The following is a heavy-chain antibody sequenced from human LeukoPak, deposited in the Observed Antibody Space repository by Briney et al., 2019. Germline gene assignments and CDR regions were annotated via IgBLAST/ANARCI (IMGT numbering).Heavy chain of an antibody. Sequence: TSETLSLTCTVSGGSISSGGYYWSWIRQHPGKGLEWIGYIYYSGSTYYNPSLKSRVTISVDTSKNQFSLKLSSVTAADTAVYYCARIRHYYDFWSGPYNWFDPWGQGTLVTVSS. J-gene: IGHJ5*02. V-gene: IGHV4-31*03. CDR3: ARIRHYYDFWSGPYNWFDP. D-gene: IGHD3-3*01. CDR1: GGSISSGGYY. CDR2: IYYSGST.